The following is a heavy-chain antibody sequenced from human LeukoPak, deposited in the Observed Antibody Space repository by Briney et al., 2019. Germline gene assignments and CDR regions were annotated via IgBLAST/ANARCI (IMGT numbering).Heavy chain of an antibody. CDR2: INHSGST. D-gene: IGHD3-3*01. CDR1: GGSFIDYS. V-gene: IGHV4-34*01. CDR3: ARARQNYDFWSGYYQYYFDY. J-gene: IGHJ4*02. Sequence: PSETLSLTCAVYGGSFIDYSWTWIRQPPGKGLEWIGEINHSGSTNYNPSLKSRVTISVDTSKNQFSLKLSSVTAADTAVFYCARARQNYDFWSGYYQYYFDYWGQGTLVTVSS.